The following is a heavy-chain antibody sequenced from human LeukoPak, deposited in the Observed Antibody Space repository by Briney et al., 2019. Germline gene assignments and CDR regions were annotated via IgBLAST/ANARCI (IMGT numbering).Heavy chain of an antibody. CDR2: IWYDGSNK. D-gene: IGHD1-26*01. V-gene: IGHV3-33*06. Sequence: GGSLRLSCAASGFTFSSYGMHWVRQAPGKGLEWVAVIWYDGSNKYYADSVKGRFTISRDNSKNTLYPQMNSLRAEDTAVYYCAKGSGSYQPYYFDYWGQGTLVTVSS. CDR3: AKGSGSYQPYYFDY. J-gene: IGHJ4*02. CDR1: GFTFSSYG.